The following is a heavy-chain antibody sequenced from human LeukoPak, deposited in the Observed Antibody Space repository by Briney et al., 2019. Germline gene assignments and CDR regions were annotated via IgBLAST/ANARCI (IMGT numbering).Heavy chain of an antibody. D-gene: IGHD1-26*01. V-gene: IGHV3-74*01. CDR1: GFIFSSYW. CDR3: ARDLTGASDY. Sequence: PGGSLRLSCEVSGFIFSSYWMHWVRQAPGKGLVWVSRINSDGSSTSYADSVKGRFTISRDNAKNTLFLQMNSLRSEDTAVYYCARDLTGASDYWGQGTLVAVSS. J-gene: IGHJ4*02. CDR2: INSDGSST.